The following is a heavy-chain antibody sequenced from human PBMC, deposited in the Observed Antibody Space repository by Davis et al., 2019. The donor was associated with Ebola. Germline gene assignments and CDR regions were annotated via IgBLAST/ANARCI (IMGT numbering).Heavy chain of an antibody. J-gene: IGHJ4*02. CDR2: VRSKANFYET. CDR1: GLSFTDSA. V-gene: IGHV3-73*01. Sequence: GESLKISCVASGLSFTDSAIHWVRQAPGKGLEWVGRVRSKANFYETSYGPSVRGRFIISRDDSKKMAYLQMNSLQTGDTAIYYCTVRFDYWGRGTLVTVSS. CDR3: TVRFDY.